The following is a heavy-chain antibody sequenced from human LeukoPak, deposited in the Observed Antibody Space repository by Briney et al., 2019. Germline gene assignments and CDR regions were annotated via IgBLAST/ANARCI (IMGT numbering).Heavy chain of an antibody. J-gene: IGHJ6*02. CDR2: IKQDGSEK. Sequence: PGGSLRLSCAASGFTFSFYSMSWVRQAPGKGLEWVANIKQDGSEKYYVDSVKGRFTTSRDNAKNSLYLQMNSLRAEDTAVYYCARRRSYCSGGSCYSAYYYYGMDVWGQGTTVTVSS. CDR3: ARRRSYCSGGSCYSAYYYYGMDV. CDR1: GFTFSFYS. D-gene: IGHD2-15*01. V-gene: IGHV3-7*01.